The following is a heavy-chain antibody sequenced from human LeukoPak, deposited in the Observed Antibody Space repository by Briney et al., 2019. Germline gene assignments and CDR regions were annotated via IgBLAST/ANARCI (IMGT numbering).Heavy chain of an antibody. CDR2: ISGSGGGT. V-gene: IGHV3-23*01. CDR1: GFTFSSYA. J-gene: IGHJ6*03. D-gene: IGHD4-11*01. Sequence: GGSLRLSCAASGFTFSSYAMSWVRQGPGKGLEWVSAISGSGGGTNYADSVKGRFTISRDNSKNTPYLQMNSLRAEDTAVYYCANRGDYSNHYYFYYMDVWGKGTTVTVSS. CDR3: ANRGDYSNHYYFYYMDV.